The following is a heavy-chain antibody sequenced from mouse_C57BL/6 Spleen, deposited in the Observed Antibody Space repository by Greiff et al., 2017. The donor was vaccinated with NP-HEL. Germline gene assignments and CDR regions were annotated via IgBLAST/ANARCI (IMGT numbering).Heavy chain of an antibody. CDR1: GYTFTNYW. V-gene: IGHV1-63*01. CDR3: AREGSTTGGAMDY. Sequence: QVQLKQSGAELVRPGTSVKMSCKASGYTFTNYWIGWAKQRPGHGLEWIGDIYPGGGYTNYNEKFKGKATLTAYKSSSTAYMQFSSLTSEDSAIYYCAREGSTTGGAMDYWGQGTSVTVSS. D-gene: IGHD2-14*01. J-gene: IGHJ4*01. CDR2: IYPGGGYT.